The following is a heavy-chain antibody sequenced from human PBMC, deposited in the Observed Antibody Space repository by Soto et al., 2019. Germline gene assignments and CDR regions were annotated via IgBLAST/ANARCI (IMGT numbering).Heavy chain of an antibody. V-gene: IGHV4-31*03. CDR2: IYYSGST. D-gene: IGHD2-15*01. CDR1: GGSISSGGYY. J-gene: IGHJ4*02. Sequence: SETLSLTCTVSGGSISSGGYYWSWIRQHPGKGLEWSGYIYYSGSTYYNPSLKSRVTISVDTSKNQFSLKLSSVTAADTAVYYCARGRHCSGGSCYCDSWGQGTLVTVSS. CDR3: ARGRHCSGGSCYCDS.